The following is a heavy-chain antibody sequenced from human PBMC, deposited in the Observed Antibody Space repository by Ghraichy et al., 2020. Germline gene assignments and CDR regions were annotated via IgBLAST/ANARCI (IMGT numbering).Heavy chain of an antibody. CDR3: TTSGTGHPFYYDF. CDR1: GDSMRVDHW. D-gene: IGHD1-1*01. J-gene: IGHJ4*02. V-gene: IGHV4-4*02. CDR2: VYYRETP. Sequence: SETLSLICAVSGDSMRVDHWWSWVRQSPGKGLEWIGEVYYRETPNYNPSLKSRVSIAVDISKNQISLNLKSVTAADTALYYCTTSGTGHPFYYDFWGQGTLVTVSS.